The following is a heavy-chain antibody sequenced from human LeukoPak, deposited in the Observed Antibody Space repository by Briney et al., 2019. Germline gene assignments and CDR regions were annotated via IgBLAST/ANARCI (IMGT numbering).Heavy chain of an antibody. V-gene: IGHV4-38-2*02. CDR1: GYSISSGYY. J-gene: IGHJ4*02. CDR2: IYHSGST. CDR3: ASAGIAVAGTGY. D-gene: IGHD6-19*01. Sequence: SETLSLTCTVSGYSISSGYYWGWIRQPPGKGLEWIGSIYHSGSTYYNPSLKSRVTISVDKSKNQFSLKLSSVTAADTAVYYCASAGIAVAGTGYWGQGTLVTVSS.